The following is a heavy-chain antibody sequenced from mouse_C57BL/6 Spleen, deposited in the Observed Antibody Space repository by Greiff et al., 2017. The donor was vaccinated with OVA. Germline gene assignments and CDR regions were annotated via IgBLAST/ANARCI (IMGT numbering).Heavy chain of an antibody. CDR1: GYTFTDYY. Sequence: VQLQQSGAELVRPGASVKLSCKASGYTFTDYYINWVKQRPGQGLEWIARIYPGSGNTYYNEKFKGKATLTAEKSSSTAYMQLSSLTSEDSAVYFCARADGYSYYAMDYWGQGTSVTVSS. V-gene: IGHV1-76*01. CDR2: IYPGSGNT. D-gene: IGHD2-3*01. J-gene: IGHJ4*01. CDR3: ARADGYSYYAMDY.